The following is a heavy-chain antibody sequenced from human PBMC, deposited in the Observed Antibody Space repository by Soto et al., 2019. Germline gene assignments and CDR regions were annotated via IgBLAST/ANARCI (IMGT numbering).Heavy chain of an antibody. CDR3: ARGAPSHYYDSSCYDY. CDR2: IIPIFGTA. J-gene: IGHJ4*02. V-gene: IGHV1-69*13. D-gene: IGHD3-22*01. Sequence: ASVKVSCKASGGTFSSYAISWVRQAPGQGLEWMGGIIPIFGTANYAQKFRGRLTITADESTSTAYMELSSLRSEDTAVYYCARGAPSHYYDSSCYDYWGQGTLVTVSS. CDR1: GGTFSSYA.